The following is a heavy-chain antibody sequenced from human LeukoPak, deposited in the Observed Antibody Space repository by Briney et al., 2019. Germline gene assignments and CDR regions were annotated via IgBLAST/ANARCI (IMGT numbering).Heavy chain of an antibody. V-gene: IGHV3-21*01. CDR1: AFTFNTYD. Sequence: GGSLRLSCAASAFTFNTYDMNWVRQAPGKGLEWVSSISSSSSYIYYADSVKGRFTISRDNAKNSLYRQMNSLRAEDTSIYYCAREGHSYCYMDVWGKGTTVTVSS. CDR3: AREGHSYCYMDV. CDR2: ISSSSSYI. J-gene: IGHJ6*03.